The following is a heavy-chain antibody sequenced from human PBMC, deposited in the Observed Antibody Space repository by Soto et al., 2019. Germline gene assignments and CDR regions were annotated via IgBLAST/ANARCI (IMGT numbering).Heavy chain of an antibody. CDR2: ISGSGGST. CDR1: GFTCSSYS. J-gene: IGHJ3*01. CDR3: ATTSQLLADAFEV. D-gene: IGHD2-2*01. V-gene: IGHV3-23*01. Sequence: XGSLRLSCAASGFTCSSYSMSWVRQAPGKGLEWVSAISGSGGSTYYADSVKGRFTISRDNSKNTLYLQMNSLRAEDTAVYYCATTSQLLADAFEVWGQGTKVTVSS.